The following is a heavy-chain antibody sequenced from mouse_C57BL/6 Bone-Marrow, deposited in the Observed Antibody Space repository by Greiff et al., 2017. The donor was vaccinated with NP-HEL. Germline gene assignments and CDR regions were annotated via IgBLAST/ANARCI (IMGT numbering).Heavy chain of an antibody. CDR1: GYTFTSYW. CDR2: IDPNSGGT. V-gene: IGHV1-72*01. Sequence: VQLQQPGAELVKPGASVKLSCKASGYTFTSYWMHWVKQRPGRGLEWIGRIDPNSGGTKYNEKFKSKATLTVDKPSSTAYMQLSSLTSEDPAVYYCARGDYYGFYAMDYWGQGTSVTVSS. CDR3: ARGDYYGFYAMDY. J-gene: IGHJ4*01. D-gene: IGHD1-1*01.